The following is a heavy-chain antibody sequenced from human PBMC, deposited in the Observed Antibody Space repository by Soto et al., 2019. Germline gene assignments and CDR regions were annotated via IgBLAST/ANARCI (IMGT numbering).Heavy chain of an antibody. CDR3: ATSPPRDIVATFFDY. V-gene: IGHV1-18*01. J-gene: IGHJ4*02. D-gene: IGHD5-12*01. Sequence: ASVKVSCKASGYTFTSYGISWVRQAPGQGLEWMGWISAYNGNTNYAQKLQGRVTMTTDTSTSTAYMELRSLRSDDTAVYYCATSPPRDIVATFFDYWGQGTLVTVSS. CDR2: ISAYNGNT. CDR1: GYTFTSYG.